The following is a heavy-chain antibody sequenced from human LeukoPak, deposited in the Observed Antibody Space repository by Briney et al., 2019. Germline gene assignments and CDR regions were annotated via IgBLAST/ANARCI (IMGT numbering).Heavy chain of an antibody. J-gene: IGHJ4*02. CDR1: GGSISSSSYY. Sequence: SETLSLTCTVSGGSISSSSYYWGWIRQPPGKGLEWIGNIYYSGSTNYNPSLKSRVTISVDTSKNQFSLKLSSVTAADTAVYYCARDIVATGEDYFDYWGQGTLVTVSS. V-gene: IGHV4-61*05. CDR3: ARDIVATGEDYFDY. CDR2: IYYSGST. D-gene: IGHD5-12*01.